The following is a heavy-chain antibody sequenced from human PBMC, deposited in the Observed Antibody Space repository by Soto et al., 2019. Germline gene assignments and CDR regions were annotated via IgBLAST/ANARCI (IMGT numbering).Heavy chain of an antibody. D-gene: IGHD3-22*01. J-gene: IGHJ4*02. Sequence: PGGSLRLSCASSGCTFSNAWMSWVRQAPGKGLEWVGRIKSKTDGGTTDYAAPVKGRFTISRDDSKNTLYLQMNSLKTEDTAVYYCTTDGYYYDSSGLVWGQGTLVTVSS. CDR2: IKSKTDGGTT. V-gene: IGHV3-15*01. CDR1: GCTFSNAW. CDR3: TTDGYYYDSSGLV.